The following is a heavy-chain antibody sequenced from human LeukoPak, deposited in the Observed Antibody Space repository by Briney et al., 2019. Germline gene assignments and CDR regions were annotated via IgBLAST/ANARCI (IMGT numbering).Heavy chain of an antibody. Sequence: GRSLRLSCAASGFTFADYAMHWVRQAPGKCLEWVSGISGNSGSICYADSVKGRFTISRDNVKNSLYLQMNSLRAEDTALYYCARDVEWELHFPNDWGQGTVVTVSS. CDR2: ISGNSGSI. D-gene: IGHD1-26*01. CDR3: ARDVEWELHFPND. J-gene: IGHJ4*02. CDR1: GFTFADYA. V-gene: IGHV3-9*01.